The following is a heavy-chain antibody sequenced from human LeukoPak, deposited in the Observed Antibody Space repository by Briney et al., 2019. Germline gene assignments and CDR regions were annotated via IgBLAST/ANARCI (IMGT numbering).Heavy chain of an antibody. CDR1: GYTFTSYY. CDR2: INPSGGST. D-gene: IGHD3-10*01. V-gene: IGHV1-46*01. J-gene: IGHJ4*02. Sequence: GASVKVSCKASGYTFTSYYMHWVRQAPGQGLEWVGIINPSGGSTSYAQKFQGRVTMTRDTSTSTVYMELSSLRSEDTAVYYCARVEGYGSGSYTFDYWGQGTLVTVSS. CDR3: ARVEGYGSGSYTFDY.